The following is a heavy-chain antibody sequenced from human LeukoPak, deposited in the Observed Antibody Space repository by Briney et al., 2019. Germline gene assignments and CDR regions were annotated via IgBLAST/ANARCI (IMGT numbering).Heavy chain of an antibody. V-gene: IGHV4-30-4*01. D-gene: IGHD3-10*01. CDR1: GGSLSSGDYY. CDR3: ARGARVGYGTDYYYYGIDV. Sequence: SQTLSLTCTVSGGSLSSGDYYWSWIRQPPGKGLEWIAYMYYSGSTYYNPSLKSRVTISVDTSKNQFSLNLNSVTAAETDVYYCARGARVGYGTDYYYYGIDVWGQGTTVTVSS. J-gene: IGHJ6*02. CDR2: MYYSGST.